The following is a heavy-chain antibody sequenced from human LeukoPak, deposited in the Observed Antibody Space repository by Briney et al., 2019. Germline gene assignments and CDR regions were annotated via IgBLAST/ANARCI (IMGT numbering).Heavy chain of an antibody. J-gene: IGHJ4*02. Sequence: PSETLSLTCAVSGGSISSSNWWSWVRPPPGKGLEWIGEMSQSGSTNYNPSLKSRVTISVDKSKNQFSLKLTSVTAADTAVYYCASRWVLTGEPYWGQGTLVTVSS. CDR3: ASRWVLTGEPY. CDR1: GGSISSSNW. CDR2: MSQSGST. D-gene: IGHD7-27*01. V-gene: IGHV4-4*02.